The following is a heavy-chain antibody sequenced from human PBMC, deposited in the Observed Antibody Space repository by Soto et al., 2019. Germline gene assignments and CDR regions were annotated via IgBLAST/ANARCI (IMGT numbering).Heavy chain of an antibody. CDR1: GGSVSSSSYS. CDR3: ARLNGYCISTNCHGYYGMDV. J-gene: IGHJ6*02. D-gene: IGHD2-2*03. CDR2: IYSSENT. V-gene: IGHV4-39*01. Sequence: SETLSLTCTVPGGSVSSSSYSWGWIRQSPGKGLEWIGTIYSSENTYYNPSLLSRVTISVDTSKKEFSLRLGSVTAADTAVYYCARLNGYCISTNCHGYYGMDVWGQGTKVT.